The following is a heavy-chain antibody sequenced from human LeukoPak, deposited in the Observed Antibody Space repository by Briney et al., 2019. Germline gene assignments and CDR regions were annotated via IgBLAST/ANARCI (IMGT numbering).Heavy chain of an antibody. J-gene: IGHJ4*02. Sequence: ASVKVSCKASGYIFTDYYMHWVRQAPGQGLEWMGWISAYNGNTNYAQRLQGRVTMSTDTSTSTAYMELRSLRSDDTAVYYCAREPSYYDSTGFDYWGQGTLVTVSS. CDR2: ISAYNGNT. CDR3: AREPSYYDSTGFDY. V-gene: IGHV1-18*04. CDR1: GYIFTDYY. D-gene: IGHD3-22*01.